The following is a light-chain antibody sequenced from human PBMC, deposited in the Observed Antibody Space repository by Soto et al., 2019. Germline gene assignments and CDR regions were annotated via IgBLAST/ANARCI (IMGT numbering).Light chain of an antibody. J-gene: IGKJ2*01. CDR2: AAS. V-gene: IGKV1-39*01. CDR3: QHRYSTPYT. Sequence: DIQMTQSPSSLSASVGVRVTITCRASQSISSYLNWYQQKPGKAPKLLIYAASSLQSGVPSRFSGSGSGTDFTRTISSLQPEDFATYYCQHRYSTPYTFGPGTKLEIK. CDR1: QSISSY.